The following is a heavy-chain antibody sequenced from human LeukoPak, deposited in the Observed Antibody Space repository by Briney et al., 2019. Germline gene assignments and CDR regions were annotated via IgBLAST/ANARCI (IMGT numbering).Heavy chain of an antibody. J-gene: IGHJ4*02. D-gene: IGHD2-15*01. CDR2: ISSSSSTI. Sequence: GGSLRLSCSASGCTFSSYSRNWVRQAPGKGLEGFSYISSSSSTIYYADSVKGRFTISRDNAKNSLYLQMNSLTAEDTAVYYCAREGGLVDFDYWGQGTLVTVSS. CDR1: GCTFSSYS. V-gene: IGHV3-48*01. CDR3: AREGGLVDFDY.